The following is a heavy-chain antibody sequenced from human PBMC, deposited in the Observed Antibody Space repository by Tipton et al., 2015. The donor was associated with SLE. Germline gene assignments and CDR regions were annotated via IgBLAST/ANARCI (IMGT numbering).Heavy chain of an antibody. V-gene: IGHV4-59*11. Sequence: TLSLTCTVSGGSISSHYWSWIRQPPGKGLEWIGYIYYSGSTNYNPSLKSRVTISVDTSKNQFSLKLSSVTAADTAVYYCARGWSGYSDFDYWGQGTLVTVSS. CDR2: IYYSGST. CDR3: ARGWSGYSDFDY. D-gene: IGHD3-3*01. J-gene: IGHJ4*02. CDR1: GGSISSHY.